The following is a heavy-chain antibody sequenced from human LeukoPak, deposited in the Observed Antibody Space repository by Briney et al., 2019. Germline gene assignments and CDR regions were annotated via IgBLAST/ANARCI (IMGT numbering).Heavy chain of an antibody. CDR2: IWSDGSNK. D-gene: IGHD4-17*01. V-gene: IGHV3-33*01. CDR1: GFPFSSYG. J-gene: IGHJ4*02. Sequence: GGSLRLSCAASGFPFSSYGMHWVRQVPGKGLEWVAIIWSDGSNKYYADSVKGRFTISRGNSKNTLYLQMNSLRAEDTAVYYCARGVGDYGDHNLDYWGQGTLVTVSS. CDR3: ARGVGDYGDHNLDY.